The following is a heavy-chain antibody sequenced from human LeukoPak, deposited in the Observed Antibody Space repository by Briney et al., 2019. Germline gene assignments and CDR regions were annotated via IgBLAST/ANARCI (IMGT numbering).Heavy chain of an antibody. J-gene: IGHJ4*02. CDR3: ARDHSSTLLVY. V-gene: IGHV3-48*01. CDR1: GFTFSSYA. Sequence: GGSLRLSCAASGFTFSSYAMSWVRQAPGKGLEWVSYISSSSSTIYYADSVKGRFTISRDNAKNSLYLQMNSLRAEDTAVYYCARDHSSTLLVYWGQGTLVTVSS. D-gene: IGHD6-19*01. CDR2: ISSSSSTI.